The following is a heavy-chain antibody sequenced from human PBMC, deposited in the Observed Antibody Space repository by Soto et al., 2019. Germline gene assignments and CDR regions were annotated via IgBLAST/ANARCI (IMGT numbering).Heavy chain of an antibody. J-gene: IGHJ6*02. CDR3: AKDMGYSYGYDYYGMDV. CDR2: ISWDGGST. V-gene: IGHV3-43*01. D-gene: IGHD5-18*01. Sequence: SLGLSCAAPGFTLDGYTIPLGPLAPGEGLEWVSLISWDGGSTYYADSVKGRFTISRDNSKNSLYLQMNSLRTEDTALYYCAKDMGYSYGYDYYGMDVWGQGTTVTVSS. CDR1: GFTLDGYT.